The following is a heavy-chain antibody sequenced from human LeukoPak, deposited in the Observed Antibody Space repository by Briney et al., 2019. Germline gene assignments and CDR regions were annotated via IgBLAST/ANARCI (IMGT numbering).Heavy chain of an antibody. CDR2: ISSSSSYI. D-gene: IGHD2-15*01. CDR1: GFTFSSYS. J-gene: IGHJ4*02. CDR3: ARDCSGGSCYHY. V-gene: IGHV3-21*01. Sequence: GGSLRLSCAASGFTFSSYSMNWVRQAPGKGLEWVSSISSSSSYIYYADSVKGRFTISRDNAKNSLYLQMNSLRAEDTAVYYCARDCSGGSCYHYWGQGTLVTVSS.